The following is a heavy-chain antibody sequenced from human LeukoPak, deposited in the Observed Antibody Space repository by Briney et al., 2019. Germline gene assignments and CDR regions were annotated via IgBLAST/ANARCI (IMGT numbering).Heavy chain of an antibody. D-gene: IGHD3-22*01. J-gene: IGHJ4*02. Sequence: GGSLRLSCAASGFTFNSYAMHWVRQAPGKGLEWVAFIWYDGSNKYYADSVKGRFTTSRENYKKTVYMQMNSMREEDTAVYYCARDERGYYYSGAFFGAIDFWGQGTLVTVSS. CDR2: IWYDGSNK. CDR3: ARDERGYYYSGAFFGAIDF. CDR1: GFTFNSYA. V-gene: IGHV3-30*02.